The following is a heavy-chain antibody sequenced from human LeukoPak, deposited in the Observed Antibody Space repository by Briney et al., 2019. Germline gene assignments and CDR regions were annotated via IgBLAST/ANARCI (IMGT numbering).Heavy chain of an antibody. CDR1: GFTFSSFW. CDR2: IKGDGSEK. D-gene: IGHD3-10*01. CDR3: ARDGLSWARDY. V-gene: IGHV3-7*01. Sequence: GGSLRLSCAASGFTFSSFWMIWVRQAPGKGLEWVANIKGDGSEKYYVDSVKGRFTISRDNAKNSLYLQMNSLRAEDTAVYHCARDGLSWARDYWGQGILVTVSS. J-gene: IGHJ4*02.